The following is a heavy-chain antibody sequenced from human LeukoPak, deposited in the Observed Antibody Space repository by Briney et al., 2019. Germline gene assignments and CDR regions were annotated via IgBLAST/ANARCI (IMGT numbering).Heavy chain of an antibody. CDR1: GYIFTSYG. Sequence: ASVKVSCKPSGYIFTSYGISWVRQAPGQGLEGMGWISVNNGYTNYAQKFQGRVTMTTDTSTSTAYMDLRSLRSDDTAVYYCARDMRHYRNYDSSGYYYNFEYWGQGTLVTVSS. CDR3: ARDMRHYRNYDSSGYYYNFEY. V-gene: IGHV1-18*01. J-gene: IGHJ4*02. CDR2: ISVNNGYT. D-gene: IGHD3-22*01.